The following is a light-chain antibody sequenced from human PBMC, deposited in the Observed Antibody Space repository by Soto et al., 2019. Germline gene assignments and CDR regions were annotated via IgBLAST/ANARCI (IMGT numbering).Light chain of an antibody. J-gene: IGLJ2*01. CDR2: DNT. CDR3: QSYDSSLSVV. Sequence: QSVLTQPPSVSGAPGQRVTISCTGSGSTIGAGYDVHWYQQLPGTAPRLLIYDNTNRPSGVPDRFSGSKSGTSASLAISGLQAEDEADYDCQSYDSSLSVVFGGGTKLTVL. CDR1: GSTIGAGYD. V-gene: IGLV1-40*01.